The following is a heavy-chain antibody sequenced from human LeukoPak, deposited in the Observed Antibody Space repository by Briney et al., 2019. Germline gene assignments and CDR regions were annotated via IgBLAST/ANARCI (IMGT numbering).Heavy chain of an antibody. CDR1: GYTFTGYY. CDR2: INPNSGGT. CDR3: ARRSNVVVVAASYYYFDY. Sequence: ASVKVSCKASGYTFTGYYMHWVRQAPGQGLEWMGWINPNSGGTNYAQKFQGRVTMTRDTSISTAYMELSRLRSDDTAVYYCARRSNVVVVAASYYYFDYWGQGTLVTVSS. V-gene: IGHV1-2*02. J-gene: IGHJ4*02. D-gene: IGHD2-15*01.